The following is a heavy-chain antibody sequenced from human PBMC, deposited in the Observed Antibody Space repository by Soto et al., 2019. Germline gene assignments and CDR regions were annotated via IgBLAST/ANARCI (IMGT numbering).Heavy chain of an antibody. CDR3: AGTADSLRPPFDC. D-gene: IGHD1-1*01. CDR2: INPSGGST. CDR1: GYTFTSYY. V-gene: IGHV1-46*01. J-gene: IGHJ4*02. Sequence: ASVKVSCKTSGYTFTSYYMHWVRQAPGQGLEWMGIINPSGGSTSYAQKFQGRVTMTRDTSTSTVYMELSSLRSEDTAVYYCAGTADSLRPPFDCWGQGTLVTVSS.